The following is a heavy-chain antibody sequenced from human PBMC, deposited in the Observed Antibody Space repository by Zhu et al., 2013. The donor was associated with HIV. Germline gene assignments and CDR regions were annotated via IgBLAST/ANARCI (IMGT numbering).Heavy chain of an antibody. D-gene: IGHD5-18*01. V-gene: IGHV1-18*01. Sequence: QVQLVQSGAEVKKPGASVKVSCKASGYTFTSYGISWVRQAPGQGLEWMGWISAYNGNTNYAQKLQGRVTMTTDTSTSTAYMELRSLRSDDTAVYYCAKPHVDTAMVGPYYYYGMDVWGRRTTVTVSS. CDR2: ISAYNGNT. CDR3: AKPHVDTAMVGPYYYYGMDV. J-gene: IGHJ6*02. CDR1: GYTFTSYG.